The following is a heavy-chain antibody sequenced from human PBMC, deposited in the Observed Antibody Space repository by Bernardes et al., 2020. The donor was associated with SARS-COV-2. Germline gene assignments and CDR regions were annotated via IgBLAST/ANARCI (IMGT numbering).Heavy chain of an antibody. V-gene: IGHV3-15*01. CDR3: TTDGFEDCSGGSCYNYYYYYGMDV. CDR2: IKSKTDGGTT. Sequence: GGSLRLSCAASGFTFSNAWMSWVRPAPGKGLEWVGRIKSKTDGGTTDYAAPVKGRFTISRDDSKNTLYLQMNSLKTEDTAVYYCTTDGFEDCSGGSCYNYYYYYGMDVWGQGTTVTVSS. D-gene: IGHD2-15*01. J-gene: IGHJ6*02. CDR1: GFTFSNAW.